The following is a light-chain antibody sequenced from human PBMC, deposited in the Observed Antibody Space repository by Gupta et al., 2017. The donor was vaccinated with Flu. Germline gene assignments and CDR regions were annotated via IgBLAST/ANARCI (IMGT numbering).Light chain of an antibody. CDR3: QQSSSMPLT. J-gene: IGKJ4*01. CDR2: AAS. V-gene: IGKV1-39*01. Sequence: GDRVTITCRASQSIANSLNWYQQRPGKAPKLLIYAASSLQSGVPSRFSGSGSETDFTLTISSLQPEDFATYYCQQSSSMPLTFGGGTKVEIK. CDR1: QSIANS.